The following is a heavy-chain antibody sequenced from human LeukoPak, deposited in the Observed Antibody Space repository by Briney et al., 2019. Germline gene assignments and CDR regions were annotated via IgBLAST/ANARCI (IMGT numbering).Heavy chain of an antibody. CDR1: GYSFSSYW. CDR2: IDPSDSYT. CDR3: ARHIISDY. Sequence: GESLKISCKGSGYSFSSYWINWVRQMPGKGLEWMGRIDPSDSYTNYNPSFQGHVTISAGKSISTAYLQWSSLMASDTAMYYCARHIISDYWGQGTQVTVSS. D-gene: IGHD3-10*01. V-gene: IGHV5-10-1*01. J-gene: IGHJ4*02.